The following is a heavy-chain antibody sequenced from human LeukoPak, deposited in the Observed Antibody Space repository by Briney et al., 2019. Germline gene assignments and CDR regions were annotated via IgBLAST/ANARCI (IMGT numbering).Heavy chain of an antibody. V-gene: IGHV3-30*02. D-gene: IGHD3-3*02. J-gene: IGHJ6*03. CDR1: GFTFTSYG. CDR2: IRYDGSYK. Sequence: PGGSLRLSCGASGFTFTSYGMHWVRQAPGKGLEWVAFIRYDGSYKYYADSVKGRFTISRDNSKNTLYLQMNSLRAEDTAVYYCAKSALHFTYYYYYYMDVWGKGTTVTVSS. CDR3: AKSALHFTYYYYYYMDV.